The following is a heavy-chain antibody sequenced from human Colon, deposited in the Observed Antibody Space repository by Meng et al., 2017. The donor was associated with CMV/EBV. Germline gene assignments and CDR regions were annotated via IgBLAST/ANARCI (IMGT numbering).Heavy chain of an antibody. J-gene: IGHJ3*02. CDR2: ISYDGNNK. D-gene: IGHD5-12*01. Sequence: ASGFTFSNYGMTWVRQPPGKGLEWVAGISYDGNNKYHTDSVKGRFTISRDNSNNTLYLQMNSLRAEDTAVYYCARELRGGLDALDIWGQGALVTVSS. CDR3: ARELRGGLDALDI. V-gene: IGHV3-30*03. CDR1: GFTFSNYG.